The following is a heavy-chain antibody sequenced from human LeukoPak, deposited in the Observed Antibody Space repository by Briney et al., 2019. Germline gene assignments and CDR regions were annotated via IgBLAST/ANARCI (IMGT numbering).Heavy chain of an antibody. Sequence: GGSLRLSCAASGFTFSSYSMDWVRQAPGKGLEWVSSISSSSSYIYYADSVKGRFTISRDNAKNSLYLQMNSLRAEDTAVYYCASIPQKVNDYWGQGTLVTVSS. D-gene: IGHD2-21*01. CDR1: GFTFSSYS. CDR2: ISSSSSYI. J-gene: IGHJ4*02. CDR3: ASIPQKVNDY. V-gene: IGHV3-21*01.